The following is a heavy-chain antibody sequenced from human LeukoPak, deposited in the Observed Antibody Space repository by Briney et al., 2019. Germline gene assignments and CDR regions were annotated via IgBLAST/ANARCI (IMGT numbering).Heavy chain of an antibody. CDR2: ISGSGGST. J-gene: IGHJ3*02. Sequence: PGGSLRLSCAASGFTVSSNYMSWVRQAPGKGLEWVSAISGSGGSTYYADSVKGRFTISRDNSKNTLYLQMNSLRAEDTAVYYCAKDQGIVLMVYAGPFDAFDIWGQGTMVTVSS. D-gene: IGHD2-8*01. CDR3: AKDQGIVLMVYAGPFDAFDI. V-gene: IGHV3-23*01. CDR1: GFTVSSNY.